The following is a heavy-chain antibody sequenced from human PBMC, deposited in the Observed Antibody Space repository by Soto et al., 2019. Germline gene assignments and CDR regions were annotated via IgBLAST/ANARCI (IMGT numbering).Heavy chain of an antibody. CDR2: IYYSGST. CDR1: GGSISSYY. V-gene: IGHV4-59*08. D-gene: IGHD2-15*01. J-gene: IGHJ3*02. Sequence: SETLSLTCTVSGGSISSYYWSWIRQPPGKGLEWIGYIYYSGSTNYNPSLKSRVTISVDTSKNQFSLKLSSVTAADTAVYYCARNPIVVVVAATVWLPDIWGQGTMVTVSS. CDR3: ARNPIVVVVAATVWLPDI.